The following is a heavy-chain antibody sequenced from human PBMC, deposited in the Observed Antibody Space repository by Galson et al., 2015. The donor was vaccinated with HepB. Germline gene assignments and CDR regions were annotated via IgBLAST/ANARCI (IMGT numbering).Heavy chain of an antibody. J-gene: IGHJ6*02. CDR2: IWYDGSNK. Sequence: SLRLSCAASGFTFSSYGMHWVRQAPGKGLEWVAVIWYDGSNKYYADSVKGRFTISRDNSKNTLYLQMNSLRAEDTAVYYCATKGGGNDFWSGVIPPPDDYDYYGMTSGAKGPRSPSP. CDR3: ATKGGGNDFWSGVIPPPDDYDYYGMTS. V-gene: IGHV3-33*01. D-gene: IGHD3-3*01. CDR1: GFTFSSYG.